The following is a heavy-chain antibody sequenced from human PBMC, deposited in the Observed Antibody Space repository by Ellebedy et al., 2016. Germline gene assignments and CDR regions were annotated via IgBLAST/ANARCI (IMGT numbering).Heavy chain of an antibody. CDR3: AKQRFWSGKEGV. J-gene: IGHJ4*02. D-gene: IGHD3-3*02. CDR1: GFTFSSYA. Sequence: GESLKISXAASGFTFSSYAMSWVRQVPGKGLEWVSAISDSGGSTYYADSVKGRFTISRDNSKNTLYLQMNSLRAEDTAVYYCAKQRFWSGKEGVWGQGTLVTVSS. V-gene: IGHV3-23*01. CDR2: ISDSGGST.